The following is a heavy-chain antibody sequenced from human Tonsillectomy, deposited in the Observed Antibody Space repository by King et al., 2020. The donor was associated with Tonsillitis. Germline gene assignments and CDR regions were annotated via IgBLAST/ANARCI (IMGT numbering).Heavy chain of an antibody. CDR3: ARDVDTAMVTRGYFDY. V-gene: IGHV1-69*09. J-gene: IGHJ4*02. CDR2: IIPILGIA. Sequence: QLVQSGAEVKKPGSSVKVSCKASGGTFSSYAISWVRQAPGQGLEWMGRIIPILGIANYAQKFQGRVTITADKSTSTAYMELSSLRSEDMAVYYCARDVDTAMVTRGYFDYWGQGTLVTVSS. D-gene: IGHD5-18*01. CDR1: GGTFSSYA.